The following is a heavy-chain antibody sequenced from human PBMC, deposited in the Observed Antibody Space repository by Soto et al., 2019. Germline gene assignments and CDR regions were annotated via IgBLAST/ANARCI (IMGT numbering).Heavy chain of an antibody. CDR2: ISYDGSNK. CDR3: ARDSLPGGSQGAFDI. CDR1: GFTFSSYA. V-gene: IGHV3-30-3*01. D-gene: IGHD1-26*01. Sequence: QVQLVESGGGVVQPGRSLRLSCAASGFTFSSYAMHWVRQAPGKGLEWVAVISYDGSNKYYADSVKGRFTISRDNSKNTLYLQMNSLRAEDTAVYYCARDSLPGGSQGAFDIWGQGTMVTVSS. J-gene: IGHJ3*02.